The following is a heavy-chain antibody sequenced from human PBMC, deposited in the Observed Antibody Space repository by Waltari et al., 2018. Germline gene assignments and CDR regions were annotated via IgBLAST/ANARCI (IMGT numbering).Heavy chain of an antibody. D-gene: IGHD6-13*01. Sequence: QVQLVQSGAEVKKPGSSVKVSCKASGGTFSSYAISWVRQAPGQGLEWMGGIIPIFGTANYAQKFQGRVTITADESTSTAYMELSSLRSEDTAVYYCARELDIAAAGNYYYYMDVWGKGTTVTISS. CDR1: GGTFSSYA. CDR2: IIPIFGTA. V-gene: IGHV1-69*12. J-gene: IGHJ6*03. CDR3: ARELDIAAAGNYYYYMDV.